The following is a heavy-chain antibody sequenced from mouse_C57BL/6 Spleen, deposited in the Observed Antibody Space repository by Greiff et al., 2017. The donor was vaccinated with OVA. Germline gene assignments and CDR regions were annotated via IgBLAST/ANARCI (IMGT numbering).Heavy chain of an antibody. J-gene: IGHJ4*01. CDR2: IDPSDSYT. D-gene: IGHD3-2*02. V-gene: IGHV1-69*01. CDR3: ARMGTAQATGRGYYAMDY. CDR1: GYTFTSYW. Sequence: QVQLQQPGAELVMPGASVKLSCKASGYTFTSYWMHWVKQRPGQGLEWIGEIDPSDSYTNYNQKFKGKSTLTVDKSSSTAYMQLSSLTSEDSAVYYCARMGTAQATGRGYYAMDYWGQGTSVTVSS.